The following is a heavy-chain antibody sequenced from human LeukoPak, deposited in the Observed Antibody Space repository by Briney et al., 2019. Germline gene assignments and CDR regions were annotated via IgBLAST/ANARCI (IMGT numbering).Heavy chain of an antibody. CDR2: ISSSGSTI. J-gene: IGHJ4*02. Sequence: GGSLRLSCAASGFTFSSYEMNWVHQAPGKGLEWVSYISSSGSTIYCADSVKGRFTISRDNAKNSLYLQMNSLRAEDTAVYYCARDSKSSGWYGGFDYWGQGTLVTVSS. CDR3: ARDSKSSGWYGGFDY. V-gene: IGHV3-48*03. D-gene: IGHD6-19*01. CDR1: GFTFSSYE.